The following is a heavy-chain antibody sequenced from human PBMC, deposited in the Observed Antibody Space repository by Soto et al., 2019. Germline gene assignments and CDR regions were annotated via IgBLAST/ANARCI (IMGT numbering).Heavy chain of an antibody. CDR2: VSAHNGYT. CDR1: GFTFTSYG. D-gene: IGHD1-7*01. V-gene: IGHV1-18*01. J-gene: IGHJ4*02. Sequence: QVQLVQSGPDVKKPGASVKVSCNSSGFTFTSYGFSWVRQAPGEGLEWTGWVSAHNGYTTYAQKFLGRVTMTTDPSTNTGYMELRSLTSYDTAVYYCARAGTSVAGALCDSWGQGTLITVSS. CDR3: ARAGTSVAGALCDS.